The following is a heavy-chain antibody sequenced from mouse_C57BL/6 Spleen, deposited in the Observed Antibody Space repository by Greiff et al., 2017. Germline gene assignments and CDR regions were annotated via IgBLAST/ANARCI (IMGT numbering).Heavy chain of an antibody. CDR2: ISYDGSN. V-gene: IGHV3-6*01. Sequence: DVKLQESGPGLVKPSQSLSLTCSVTGYSITSGYYCNWIRQFPGNKLEWMGYISYDGSNNYNPSLKNRISITRDTSKNQFFLKLNSVTTEDTATYYCASLGLYFDYWGQGTTLTVSS. CDR1: GYSITSGYY. CDR3: ASLGLYFDY. J-gene: IGHJ2*01. D-gene: IGHD3-1*01.